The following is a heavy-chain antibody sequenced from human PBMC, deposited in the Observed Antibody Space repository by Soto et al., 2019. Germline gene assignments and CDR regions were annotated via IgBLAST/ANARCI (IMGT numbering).Heavy chain of an antibody. V-gene: IGHV3-30-3*01. CDR3: ARDGTWAMDY. Sequence: QVQLVESGGGVVQPGRSLRLSCAASGFTFGSYAMHWVRQAPGKGLEWVAVISYDGSNKYYADSVKGRFTISRDNSKNTLYLQMNSLRAEDTAVYFCARDGTWAMDYWGQGTLVTVSS. J-gene: IGHJ4*02. D-gene: IGHD1-26*01. CDR1: GFTFGSYA. CDR2: ISYDGSNK.